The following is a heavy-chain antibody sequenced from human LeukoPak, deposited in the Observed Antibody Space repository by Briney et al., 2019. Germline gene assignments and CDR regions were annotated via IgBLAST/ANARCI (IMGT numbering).Heavy chain of an antibody. CDR1: GFTFSSYA. CDR3: AKLRDVSRILTAGFDY. D-gene: IGHD6-13*01. CDR2: ISGSDGST. V-gene: IGHV3-23*01. J-gene: IGHJ4*02. Sequence: PGGPLRLSCVASGFTFSSYAMSWVRQAPGKGLEWVSCISGSDGSTYSADSVKGRFTISRDNFKNTLYLQMNSLRAEDTAVYYCAKLRDVSRILTAGFDYWGQGTLVTVSS.